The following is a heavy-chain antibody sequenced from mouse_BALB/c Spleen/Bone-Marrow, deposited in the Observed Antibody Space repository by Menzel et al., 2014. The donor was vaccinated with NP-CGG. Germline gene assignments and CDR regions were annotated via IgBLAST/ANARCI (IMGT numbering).Heavy chain of an antibody. CDR1: GYTFTSYW. CDR3: ARDGNYEGRFVY. V-gene: IGHV1S81*02. CDR2: INPSNGRT. Sequence: QVQLQQSGAELVKPGASVKLSYKASGYTFTSYWMHWVKQRPGQGLEWIGEINPSNGRTNYNEKFKSKATLTVDKSSSTAYMQLSSLTSEDSAVHYCARDGNYEGRFVYWGQGTLVTVSA. J-gene: IGHJ3*01. D-gene: IGHD2-1*01.